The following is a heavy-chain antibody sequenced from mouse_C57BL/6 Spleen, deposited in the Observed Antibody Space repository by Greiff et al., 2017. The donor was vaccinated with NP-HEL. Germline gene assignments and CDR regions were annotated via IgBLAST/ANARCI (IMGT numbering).Heavy chain of an antibody. CDR3: ARGGWDRGLFDY. Sequence: QVQLKQSGPELVKPGASVKISCKASGYTFTDYYINWVKQRPGQGLEWIGWLFPGSGSTYSNEKFKGKATLTVDKSSSTAYMLLRSLTSEDSAVYFCARGGWDRGLFDYWGQGTTLTVSS. D-gene: IGHD4-1*01. V-gene: IGHV1-75*01. J-gene: IGHJ2*01. CDR1: GYTFTDYY. CDR2: LFPGSGST.